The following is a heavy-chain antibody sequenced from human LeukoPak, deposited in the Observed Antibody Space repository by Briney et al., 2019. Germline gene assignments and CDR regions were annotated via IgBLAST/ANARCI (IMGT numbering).Heavy chain of an antibody. Sequence: SETLSLTCTVSGGSISSYYWSWIRQPPGKGLEWIGYIYYSGSTNYNPSLKSRVTISVDASKNQFSLKLSSVTAADTAVYYCASHSSGWYGDLFDYWGQGTLVTVSS. CDR2: IYYSGST. D-gene: IGHD6-19*01. V-gene: IGHV4-59*08. CDR1: GGSISSYY. J-gene: IGHJ4*02. CDR3: ASHSSGWYGDLFDY.